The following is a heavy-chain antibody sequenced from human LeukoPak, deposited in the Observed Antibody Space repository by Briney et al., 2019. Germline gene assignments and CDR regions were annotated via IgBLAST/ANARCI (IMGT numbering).Heavy chain of an antibody. V-gene: IGHV4-39*07. Sequence: SETLSLTCTVSGGSISNSSYYWGWIRQPPGKGLEWIGSIYYSGSTYYNPSLKSRVTISVDTSKNQFSLKLSSVTAADTAVYYCARVKVDSYYYYMDVWGKGTTVTISS. CDR2: IYYSGST. J-gene: IGHJ6*03. D-gene: IGHD5-12*01. CDR3: ARVKVDSYYYYMDV. CDR1: GGSISNSSYY.